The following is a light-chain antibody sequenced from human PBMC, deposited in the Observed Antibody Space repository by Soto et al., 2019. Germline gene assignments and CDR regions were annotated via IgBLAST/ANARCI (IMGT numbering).Light chain of an antibody. V-gene: IGKV3-15*01. J-gene: IGKJ5*01. Sequence: ERVMTQSPATLSVSPGARGPLSCRASQSVSSNLAWYQQKPGQAPRLLIYGASTRATGIPARFSGSGSGTDFTLTISSLEPEDFSVYYCQQRYNWPVTFGQGTRLEIK. CDR1: QSVSSN. CDR3: QQRYNWPVT. CDR2: GAS.